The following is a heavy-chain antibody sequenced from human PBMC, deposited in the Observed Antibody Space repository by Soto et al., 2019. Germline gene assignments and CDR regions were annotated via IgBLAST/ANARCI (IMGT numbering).Heavy chain of an antibody. CDR1: GFTFSTYD. J-gene: IGHJ4*02. CDR3: VKLIDY. Sequence: GGSLRLSCSASGFTFSTYDVHWVRQAPGKGLEFVAGISPNGGSTYYADSVKGRSTISRDNSKNTLYLQMRSLGPEDTALYYCVKLIDYWGQGTLVTVS. V-gene: IGHV3-64D*06. CDR2: ISPNGGST.